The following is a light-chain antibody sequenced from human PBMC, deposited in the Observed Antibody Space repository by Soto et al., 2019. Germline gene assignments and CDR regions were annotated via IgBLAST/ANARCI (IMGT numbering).Light chain of an antibody. CDR1: SGHSSYI. CDR2: LEGSGSY. CDR3: ETWDFITRV. V-gene: IGLV4-60*02. Sequence: QPVLTQSSSASASLGSSVKLTCTLSSGHSSYIIAWHQQQPGKAPRYLMKLEGSGSYNKGSGLPDRFSGSTSGADRYLTISNLQFEDEADYYCETWDFITRVFGGGTKLTVL. J-gene: IGLJ3*02.